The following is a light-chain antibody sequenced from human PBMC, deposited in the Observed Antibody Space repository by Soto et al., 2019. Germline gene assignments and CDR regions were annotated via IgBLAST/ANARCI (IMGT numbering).Light chain of an antibody. Sequence: ENVLTQSPVTLSFSPLERATLSCMASQSVSSNYLAWYQQKPGQAPRLLIYDASSRATGIPDRFSGSGSGTDFTLTISRLEPEDFAVYFCQQYGSSPRTFGQGTKV. J-gene: IGKJ1*01. V-gene: IGKV3-20*01. CDR2: DAS. CDR3: QQYGSSPRT. CDR1: QSVSSNY.